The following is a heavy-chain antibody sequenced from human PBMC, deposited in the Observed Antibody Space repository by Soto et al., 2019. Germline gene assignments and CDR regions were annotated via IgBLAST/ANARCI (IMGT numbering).Heavy chain of an antibody. V-gene: IGHV1-3*01. CDR2: INAGNGNT. CDR3: ARITMVRGDPNDY. J-gene: IGHJ4*02. Sequence: ASVKVSSKASGYTFTSYAMHWVRQAPGQRLEWMGWINAGNGNTKYSQKFQGRVTITRDTSASTAYMELSSLRSEDTAVYYCARITMVRGDPNDYWGQGTPVTVSS. D-gene: IGHD3-10*01. CDR1: GYTFTSYA.